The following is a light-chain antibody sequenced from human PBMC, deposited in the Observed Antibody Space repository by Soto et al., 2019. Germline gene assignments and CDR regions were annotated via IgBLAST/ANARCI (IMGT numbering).Light chain of an antibody. V-gene: IGLV2-8*01. CDR1: GSDIGAYNF. Sequence: QSVLAQPPSASGSPGQSVTISCTGSGSDIGAYNFVSWYQQHPGKAPKLMIFGVTERPSGVPDRFSGSKSGNTASLTVSGLQDDDDAVYYCYSYAVRDFWVFGGGTKLTVL. J-gene: IGLJ3*02. CDR3: YSYAVRDFWV. CDR2: GVT.